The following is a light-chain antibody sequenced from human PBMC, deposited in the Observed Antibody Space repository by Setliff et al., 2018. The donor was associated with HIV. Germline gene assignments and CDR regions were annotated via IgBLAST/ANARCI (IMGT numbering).Light chain of an antibody. CDR1: SSDVGGYSY. Sequence: QSALAPPASVSGSPGQSITISCTGTSSDVGGYSYVSWYQQHPGKAPKLIIYEVTNRPSGVSNRFSGSKSGNTASLTISGLQAEDEADYYCSSYTSSNTSYVFGAGTKVTVL. J-gene: IGLJ1*01. CDR2: EVT. V-gene: IGLV2-14*01. CDR3: SSYTSSNTSYV.